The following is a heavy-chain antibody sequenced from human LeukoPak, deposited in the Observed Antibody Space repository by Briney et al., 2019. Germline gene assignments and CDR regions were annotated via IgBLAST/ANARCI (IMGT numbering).Heavy chain of an antibody. CDR1: GGSISSSSYY. Sequence: SETLSLTCTVSGGSISSSSYYWSWIRQPPGKGLEWIGYIYYSGSTNYNPSLKSRVTISVDTSKNQFSLKLSSVTAADTAVYYCARDRTDYYDTGLYYFDYWGQGTLVTVSS. CDR2: IYYSGST. J-gene: IGHJ4*02. D-gene: IGHD3-22*01. CDR3: ARDRTDYYDTGLYYFDY. V-gene: IGHV4-61*01.